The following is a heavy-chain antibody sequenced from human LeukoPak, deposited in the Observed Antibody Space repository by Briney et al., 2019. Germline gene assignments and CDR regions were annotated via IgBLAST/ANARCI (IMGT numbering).Heavy chain of an antibody. CDR1: GFTFSSYS. CDR3: ARDERAPHYYGNSGY. Sequence: GGSLRPSCAASGFTFSSYSMNWVRQAPGKGLEWVSSISSSSSYIYYADSVKGRFTISRDNAKNSLYLQMNSLRAEDTAVYYCARDERAPHYYGNSGYWGQGTLVTVSS. D-gene: IGHD3-3*01. V-gene: IGHV3-21*01. J-gene: IGHJ4*02. CDR2: ISSSSSYI.